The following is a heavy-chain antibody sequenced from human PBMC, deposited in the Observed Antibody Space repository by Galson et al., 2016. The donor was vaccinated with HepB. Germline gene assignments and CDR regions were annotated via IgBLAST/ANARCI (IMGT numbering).Heavy chain of an antibody. CDR3: ARVRDGYNTHFYYGMDV. V-gene: IGHV1-3*01. Sequence: SVKVSCKASGYTFTSYAMHWVRQAPGQRLEWMGWINAGNGNTKNSQKFQGRVTITRDTSASTAYMELSSLRSEDTAVYYCARVRDGYNTHFYYGMDVWGQGTSVTVS. CDR2: INAGNGNT. J-gene: IGHJ6*02. CDR1: GYTFTSYA. D-gene: IGHD5-24*01.